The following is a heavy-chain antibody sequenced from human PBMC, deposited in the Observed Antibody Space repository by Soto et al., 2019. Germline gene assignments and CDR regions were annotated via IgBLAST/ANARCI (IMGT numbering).Heavy chain of an antibody. Sequence: EVQLLESGGGLVQPGGSLRLSCVVSGLTFRSHAMYWVRQAPGQGLEWVAGISGGGYTAYYPDSVRGRFTISRDNSKNTVYLQIDNLRDDDTAVYYCAKVHGVATIKSNFDYWGQGTLVTVSS. CDR2: ISGGGYTA. D-gene: IGHD5-12*01. V-gene: IGHV3-23*01. J-gene: IGHJ4*02. CDR3: AKVHGVATIKSNFDY. CDR1: GLTFRSHA.